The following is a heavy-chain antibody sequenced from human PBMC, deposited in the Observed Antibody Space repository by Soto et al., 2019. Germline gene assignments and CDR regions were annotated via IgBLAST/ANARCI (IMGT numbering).Heavy chain of an antibody. V-gene: IGHV4-34*01. CDR3: ASSRGYCSSTSCRKGYNWFDP. Sequence: SETLSLTCAVYGGSFSGYYWSWIRQPPGKGLEWIGEINHSGSTNYNPSLKSRVTISVDTSKNQFSLKLSSVTAADTAVYYCASSRGYCSSTSCRKGYNWFDPWGQGTLVTVSS. J-gene: IGHJ5*02. CDR1: GGSFSGYY. D-gene: IGHD2-2*01. CDR2: INHSGST.